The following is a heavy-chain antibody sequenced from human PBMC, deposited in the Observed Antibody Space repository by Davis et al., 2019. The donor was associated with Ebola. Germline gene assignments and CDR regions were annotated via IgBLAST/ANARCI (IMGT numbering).Heavy chain of an antibody. D-gene: IGHD3-10*01. V-gene: IGHV3-30*02. Sequence: GESLKISCAASGFTFSSYGMHWVRQAPGKGLEWVAFIRYDGSNKYYADSVKGRFTISRDNSKNTLYLQMNSLRAEDTALYYCARGRKWLVQGVISPFDYWGQGTLVTVSS. CDR3: ARGRKWLVQGVISPFDY. J-gene: IGHJ4*02. CDR1: GFTFSSYG. CDR2: IRYDGSNK.